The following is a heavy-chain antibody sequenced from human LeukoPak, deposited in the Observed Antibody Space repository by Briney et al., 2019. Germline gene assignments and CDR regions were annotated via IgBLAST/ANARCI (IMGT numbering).Heavy chain of an antibody. V-gene: IGHV3-23*01. CDR3: AKDARRYSGWYFFDH. CDR2: IGAGGTFT. J-gene: IGHJ4*02. CDR1: GFTFSSYA. D-gene: IGHD6-19*01. Sequence: GGSLRLSCTASGFTFSSYAMNWVRQAPGKGLEWVSGIGAGGTFTYYADSVKGRFTISRDNSRNTLYLRMNSLRVDDTAVYYCAKDARRYSGWYFFDHWGQGTLVTVSS.